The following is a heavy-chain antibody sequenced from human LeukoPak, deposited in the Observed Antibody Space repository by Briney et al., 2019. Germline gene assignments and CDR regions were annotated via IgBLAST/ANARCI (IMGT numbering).Heavy chain of an antibody. CDR1: GFTFSSYW. CDR3: AREAIVGLGWFDP. J-gene: IGHJ5*02. V-gene: IGHV3-7*03. CDR2: IKQDGSEK. Sequence: GGSLRLSCAASGFTFSSYWMTWVRQAPGKGLEWVANIKQDGSEKYYVDSVKGRFTISRDNAKNSLYLQMNSLRAEDTAVYYCAREAIVGLGWFDPWGQGTLVTVSS. D-gene: IGHD2-15*01.